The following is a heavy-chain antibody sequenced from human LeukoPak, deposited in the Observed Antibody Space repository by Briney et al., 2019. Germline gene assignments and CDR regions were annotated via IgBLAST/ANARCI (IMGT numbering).Heavy chain of an antibody. CDR3: ARSPTLYFGADY. Sequence: ETLSLTCTVSCGSISSYYWSWLRQPPGKGLEWIGYIYYSGSTNYNPSLKSRVTISVDTSKNQFSLKLSSVTAADTAVYYCARSPTLYFGADYWGQGTLVTVSS. D-gene: IGHD3-10*01. V-gene: IGHV4-59*01. CDR2: IYYSGST. J-gene: IGHJ4*02. CDR1: CGSISSYY.